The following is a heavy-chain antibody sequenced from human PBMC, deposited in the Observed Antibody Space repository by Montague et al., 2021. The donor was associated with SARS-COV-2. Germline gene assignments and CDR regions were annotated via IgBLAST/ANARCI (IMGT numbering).Heavy chain of an antibody. V-gene: IGHV4-34*01. D-gene: IGHD3-22*01. CDR1: GGSFGDDH. CDR2: IKQSGST. J-gene: IGHJ4*02. Sequence: SETLSLTCGVYGGSFGDDHWSWIRQPPGKGLEWIGGIKQSGSTNXNPSLKSRVTISVDTSKNQFSLKLTSVTAADTAVYFCARGHLSVSMIVVVFTSASYYFDYWGQGAQVTVSS. CDR3: ARGHLSVSMIVVVFTSASYYFDY.